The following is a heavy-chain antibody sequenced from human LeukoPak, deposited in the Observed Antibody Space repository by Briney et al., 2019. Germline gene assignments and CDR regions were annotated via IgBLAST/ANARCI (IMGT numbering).Heavy chain of an antibody. CDR1: GFTFSSYG. CDR3: ASRITTSFDY. D-gene: IGHD4-11*01. J-gene: IGHJ4*02. V-gene: IGHV3-30*02. Sequence: GGSLRLSCAASGFTFSSYGTHWVRQAPGKGLEWVAFIRNDGSNKNYADSVKGRFTISRDNAKNTLYLQMNSQRAEDTAVYYCASRITTSFDYWGQGTLVTVSS. CDR2: IRNDGSNK.